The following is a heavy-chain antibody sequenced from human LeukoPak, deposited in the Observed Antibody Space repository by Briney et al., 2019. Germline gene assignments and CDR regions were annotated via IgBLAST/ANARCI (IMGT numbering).Heavy chain of an antibody. CDR2: INHRRSI. D-gene: IGHD2-15*01. V-gene: IGHV4-34*01. Sequence: SETLSLTCAVYSGSFSGFYWRWMPQPPGKGLVCRGKINHRRSINYNPSLENRLTISVDTPKNQFSLKGGSVTAADTAVYYCASGLCGGSCYPNDYVGQGTLVTVPS. CDR3: ASGLCGGSCYPNDY. CDR1: SGSFSGFY. J-gene: IGHJ4*02.